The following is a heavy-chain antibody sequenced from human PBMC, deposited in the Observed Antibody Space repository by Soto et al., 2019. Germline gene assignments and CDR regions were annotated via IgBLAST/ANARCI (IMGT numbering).Heavy chain of an antibody. CDR1: GFTFSSYW. J-gene: IGHJ4*02. Sequence: GGSLRLSCVASGFTFSSYWMSWVRQAPGKGLEWVANIKQDGSEKYYVDSVKDRFTISRDNAKNSLFLQLDSLRAEDTAVYFCVRARSTDSRPDYWGQGTLVTVSS. CDR2: IKQDGSEK. CDR3: VRARSTDSRPDY. V-gene: IGHV3-7*01. D-gene: IGHD3-22*01.